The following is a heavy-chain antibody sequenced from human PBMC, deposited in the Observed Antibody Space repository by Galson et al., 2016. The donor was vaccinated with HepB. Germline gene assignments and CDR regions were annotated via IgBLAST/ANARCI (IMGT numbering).Heavy chain of an antibody. CDR1: GFSFNDFY. Sequence: SLRLSCAASGFSFNDFYMSWLRQPPGKALERISYISHSGNTREYADSVKGRFTVSRDNHKNSVYLQLNSLRAEDTALYYCASDVNNWTGDRRLFDLWGQGALVAVSS. D-gene: IGHD1-1*01. V-gene: IGHV3-11*01. CDR3: ASDVNNWTGDRRLFDL. CDR2: ISHSGNTR. J-gene: IGHJ4*02.